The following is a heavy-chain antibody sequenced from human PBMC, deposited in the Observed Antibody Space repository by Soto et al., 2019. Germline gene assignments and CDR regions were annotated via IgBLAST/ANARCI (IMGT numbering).Heavy chain of an antibody. D-gene: IGHD2-15*01. CDR2: IYFGGTT. CDR1: GGSTSGYY. V-gene: IGHV4-59*01. CDR3: ARAGRYCSTGTCYAKY. J-gene: IGHJ4*02. Sequence: PSETLSLTCTVSGGSTSGYYWSWIRQSPGKGLEWIGHIYFGGTTKYNPSLKSRVTISTDTSKNQFSLELSSVTAADTAVYYCARAGRYCSTGTCYAKYWGQGALVTVS.